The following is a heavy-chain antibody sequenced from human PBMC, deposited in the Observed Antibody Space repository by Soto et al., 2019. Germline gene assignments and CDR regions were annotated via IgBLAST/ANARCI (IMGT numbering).Heavy chain of an antibody. CDR2: ISGSGGST. CDR3: AKDRGCSSTSGYGGGGWYFDY. Sequence: EVQLLESGGGLVQPGGSLRLSCAASGFTFSSYAMSWVRQAPGKGLEWVSAISGSGGSTYYADSVKGRFTISRDNSKNTLYLQMNSLRAEDTAVYYCAKDRGCSSTSGYGGGGWYFDYWGQGTLVTVSA. J-gene: IGHJ4*02. CDR1: GFTFSSYA. D-gene: IGHD2-2*01. V-gene: IGHV3-23*01.